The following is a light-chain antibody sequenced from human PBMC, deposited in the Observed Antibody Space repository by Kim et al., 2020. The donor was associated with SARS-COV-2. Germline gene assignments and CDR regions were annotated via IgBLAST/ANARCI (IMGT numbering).Light chain of an antibody. J-gene: IGLJ1*01. CDR1: SSYVESSNL. CDR3: CSYAGGSTYV. V-gene: IGLV2-23*01. Sequence: GRSFPVSCSGTSSYVESSNLVSWYQPHPGKPPKLLIYEGTMRPSAVSSRFSGSKSGSTASLTISGLQAEDEADYYCCSYAGGSTYVFGTGTKVTVL. CDR2: EGT.